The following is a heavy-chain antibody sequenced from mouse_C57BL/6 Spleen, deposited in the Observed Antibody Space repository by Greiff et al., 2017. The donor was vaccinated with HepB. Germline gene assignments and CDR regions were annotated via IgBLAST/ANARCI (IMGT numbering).Heavy chain of an antibody. CDR2: IDPEDGET. Sequence: VQLQQSGAELVKPGASVKLSCTASGFNIKDYYMHWVKQRTEQGLEWIGRIDPEDGETKYAPKFQGKATITADTSSNTAYLQLSSLTSEDTAVYYGASYYGSSDWYFDVWGTGTTVTVSS. V-gene: IGHV14-2*01. D-gene: IGHD1-1*01. J-gene: IGHJ1*03. CDR1: GFNIKDYY. CDR3: ASYYGSSDWYFDV.